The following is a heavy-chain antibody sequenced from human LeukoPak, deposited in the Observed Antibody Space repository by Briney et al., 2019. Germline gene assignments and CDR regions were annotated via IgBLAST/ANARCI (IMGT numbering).Heavy chain of an antibody. Sequence: PGGSLRLSCAVSGFTFSSSWMHWVRQAPGRGLVWVSRISSDGSAIFYADSVKGRFTISRDNSKNMLYLQMNSLRAEDTAVYYCARDKGAATEKRSDYWGQGTLVTVSS. CDR1: GFTFSSSW. CDR2: ISSDGSAI. D-gene: IGHD1-26*01. V-gene: IGHV3-74*01. CDR3: ARDKGAATEKRSDY. J-gene: IGHJ4*02.